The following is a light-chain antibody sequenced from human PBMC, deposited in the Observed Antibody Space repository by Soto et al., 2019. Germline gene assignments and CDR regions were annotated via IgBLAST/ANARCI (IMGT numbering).Light chain of an antibody. CDR3: QQFGSSPLT. CDR1: QSVSSSY. Sequence: EIVLTQSPGTLSLSPGERATLSCRASQSVSSSYLAWYQQKPGQAPRLLIYGASSRAAGIPDRFSGSGSGTDFTLTISSLEPEDCEVYYCQQFGSSPLTFGGGTKV. CDR2: GAS. V-gene: IGKV3-20*01. J-gene: IGKJ4*01.